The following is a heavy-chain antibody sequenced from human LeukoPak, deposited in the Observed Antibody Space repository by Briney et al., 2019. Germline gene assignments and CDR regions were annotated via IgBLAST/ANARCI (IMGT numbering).Heavy chain of an antibody. V-gene: IGHV4-59*11. D-gene: IGHD6-13*01. CDR3: TRDLANSWYYY. Sequence: PSETLSLTCAVSGASISSHYWSWIRQSPEKGLEWIGYIYYSGSTNYNPSLKSRVTISVDTSKNQFSLKLSSVTAADTAVYYCTRDLANSWYYYWGRGILVTVSS. J-gene: IGHJ4*02. CDR2: IYYSGST. CDR1: GASISSHY.